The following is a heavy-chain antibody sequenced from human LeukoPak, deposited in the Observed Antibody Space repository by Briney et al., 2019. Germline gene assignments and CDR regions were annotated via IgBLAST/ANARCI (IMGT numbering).Heavy chain of an antibody. CDR2: ISSSSSYI. V-gene: IGHV3-21*01. CDR3: ARTYYDFWSGPHYFDY. D-gene: IGHD3-3*01. J-gene: IGHJ4*02. Sequence: PGGSLRLSCAASGFTFSSYSMNWVRQAPGKGLEWVSSISSSSSYIYYADSVKGRFTISRDNAKNSLYLQMNSLRAEDTAVYYCARTYYDFWSGPHYFDYWGQGTLVTVSS. CDR1: GFTFSSYS.